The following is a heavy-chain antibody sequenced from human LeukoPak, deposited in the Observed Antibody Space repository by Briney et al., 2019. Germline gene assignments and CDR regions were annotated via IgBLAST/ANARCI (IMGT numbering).Heavy chain of an antibody. J-gene: IGHJ4*02. CDR1: GGSISSSSYY. CDR3: ARHDGYDPFDY. V-gene: IGHV4-39*01. CDR2: IYYSGST. Sequence: SETLSLTCTVSGGSISSSSYYWGWIRQPPGKGLEWIGSIYYSGSTYYNPSLKSRVTISVDTSKDQFSLKLSSVTAADTAVYYCARHDGYDPFDYWGQGTLVTVSS. D-gene: IGHD5-12*01.